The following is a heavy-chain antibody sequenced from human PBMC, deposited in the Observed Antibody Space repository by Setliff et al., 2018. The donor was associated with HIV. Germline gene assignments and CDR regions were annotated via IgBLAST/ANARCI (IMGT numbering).Heavy chain of an antibody. CDR2: IRNKDYGETT. Sequence: GGSLRLSCTTSGFNFGDYGMSWVRQAPGKGLEWVSFIRNKDYGETTEYAASVKGRFTISRDDSNSIAYLQMSSLTTEDTAVYYCGVGAFEGHSYGWVERYFDYWGQGTLVTVPQ. CDR1: GFNFGDYG. J-gene: IGHJ4*02. CDR3: GVGAFEGHSYGWVERYFDY. V-gene: IGHV3-49*04. D-gene: IGHD5-18*01.